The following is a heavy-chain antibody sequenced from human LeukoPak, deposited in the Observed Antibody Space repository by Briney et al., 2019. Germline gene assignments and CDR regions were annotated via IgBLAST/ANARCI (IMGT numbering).Heavy chain of an antibody. V-gene: IGHV4-4*02. CDR3: ARDHTSGWTNFDY. Sequence: PSGTLSLTCAVSGGSISSSNWWGWVGQPPGEGLEWIGEIYHSGATHYNPSLKSRVTISVDKSKNQFSLNLSSVTAADTAVYYCARDHTSGWTNFDYWGQGPLVTVSS. D-gene: IGHD6-19*01. J-gene: IGHJ4*02. CDR1: GGSISSSNW. CDR2: IYHSGAT.